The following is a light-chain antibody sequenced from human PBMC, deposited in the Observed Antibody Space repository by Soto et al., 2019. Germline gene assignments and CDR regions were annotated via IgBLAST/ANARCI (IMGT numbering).Light chain of an antibody. J-gene: IGLJ2*01. CDR3: QVWESSGDQVV. V-gene: IGLV3-21*02. CDR1: NIGSKS. CDR2: DDS. Sequence: ELTQTSSVSVAPGQTAKITCGGNNIGSKSVHWYQQKAGQAPVLVVHDDSDRPSGIPERFSGSNSANTATLTISRVEAGDEADYYCQVWESSGDQVVFAGGTKGTVL.